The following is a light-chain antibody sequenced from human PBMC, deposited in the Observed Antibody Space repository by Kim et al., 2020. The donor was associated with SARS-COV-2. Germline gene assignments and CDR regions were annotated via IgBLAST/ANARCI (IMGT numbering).Light chain of an antibody. CDR2: GTS. V-gene: IGLV7-43*01. CDR3: LLYYGGAQV. J-gene: IGLJ2*01. CDR1: TGAVTSSYY. Sequence: PGGTVTLTSASSTGAVTSSYYPNWFQQKPGQAPRALIYGTSNKHSWTPARFSGSLLGGKAALTLSGVQPEDEADYYCLLYYGGAQVFGGGTQLTVL.